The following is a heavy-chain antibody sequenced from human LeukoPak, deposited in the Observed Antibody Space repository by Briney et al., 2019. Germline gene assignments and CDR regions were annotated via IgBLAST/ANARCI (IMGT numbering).Heavy chain of an antibody. D-gene: IGHD3-10*01. V-gene: IGHV3-21*01. CDR3: ATDLIHYYASGAKT. CDR1: GLTFSTYN. Sequence: GGSLRLSCAGSGLTFSTYNMNWVRQAPGKGLEWVSSISTSGISIYYADSVKGRFTISRDNAKNSLYQQMNSLRAEDTAVYYCATDLIHYYASGAKTWGQGALVTVSS. CDR2: ISTSGISI. J-gene: IGHJ5*02.